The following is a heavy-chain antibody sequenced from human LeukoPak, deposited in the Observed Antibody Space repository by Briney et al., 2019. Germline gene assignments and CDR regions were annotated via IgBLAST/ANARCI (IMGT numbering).Heavy chain of an antibody. CDR3: ATHLQGYVVPPSLYYYYYMDV. J-gene: IGHJ6*03. Sequence: ASVKVSCKASGYTFTDHYMHWVRQAPGQGLEWMGGIIPISGTANYAQKFQGRVTITADESTSTAYMELSSLRSEDTAVYYCATHLQGYVVPPSLYYYYYMDVWGKGTTVTVSS. CDR2: IIPISGTA. CDR1: GYTFTDHY. D-gene: IGHD2-2*01. V-gene: IGHV1-69*13.